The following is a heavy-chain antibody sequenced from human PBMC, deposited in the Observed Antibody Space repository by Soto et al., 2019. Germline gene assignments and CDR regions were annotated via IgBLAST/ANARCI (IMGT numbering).Heavy chain of an antibody. CDR1: GFTFSSYG. D-gene: IGHD2-21*02. Sequence: GGSLRLSCAASGFTFSSYGMHWVRQAPGKGLEWVAVISYDGSNKYYADSVKGRFTISRDNSKNTLYLQMNSLRAEDTAVYYCAKELHMQLPGDCYAIDYRGQGTLVTVSS. V-gene: IGHV3-30*18. J-gene: IGHJ4*02. CDR2: ISYDGSNK. CDR3: AKELHMQLPGDCYAIDY.